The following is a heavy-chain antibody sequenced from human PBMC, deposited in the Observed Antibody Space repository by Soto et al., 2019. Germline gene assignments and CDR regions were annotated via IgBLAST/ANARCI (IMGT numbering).Heavy chain of an antibody. D-gene: IGHD1-1*01. J-gene: IGHJ6*02. Sequence: SGPTLVNPTQTLTLTCTFSGFSLSTSGVGVGWIRQPPGKALEWLARIDWDDDKYYSTSLKTRLTISKDTSKNQVVLTMTNMDPVDTATYYCARIFQSGGPESLEFYYYYGMDVWGQGTTVTVSS. CDR3: ARIFQSGGPESLEFYYYYGMDV. CDR2: IDWDDDK. V-gene: IGHV2-70*11. CDR1: GFSLSTSGVG.